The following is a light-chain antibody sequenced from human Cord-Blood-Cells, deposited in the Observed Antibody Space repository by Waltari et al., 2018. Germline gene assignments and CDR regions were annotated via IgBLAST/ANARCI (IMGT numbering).Light chain of an antibody. CDR2: DFS. V-gene: IGLV2-11*01. CDR3: CSYAGSYTYV. CDR1: SSDVGGYNY. Sequence: QSALTQPRSVSGSPGQSVTISCTGTSSDVGGYNYVSWYQQHPGKAPKLMIYDFSKRPSGFPVRFFGSKSCNTASLTISGLQAEDEADYYCCSYAGSYTYVFGTGTKVTVL. J-gene: IGLJ1*01.